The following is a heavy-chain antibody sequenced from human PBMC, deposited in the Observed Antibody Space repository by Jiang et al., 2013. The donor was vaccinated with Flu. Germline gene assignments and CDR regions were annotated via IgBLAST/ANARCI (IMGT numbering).Heavy chain of an antibody. Sequence: RLLKPSETLSLTCAVYGGSFSGYYWSWIRQPPGKGLEWIGEINHSGSTNYNPSLKSRVTISVDTSKNQFSLKLSSVTAADTAVYYCARVEDYGGNSAYYYYYMDVWGKGTTVTVSS. J-gene: IGHJ6*03. CDR3: ARVEDYGGNSAYYYYYMDV. CDR1: GGSFSGYY. D-gene: IGHD4-23*01. V-gene: IGHV4-34*01. CDR2: INHSGST.